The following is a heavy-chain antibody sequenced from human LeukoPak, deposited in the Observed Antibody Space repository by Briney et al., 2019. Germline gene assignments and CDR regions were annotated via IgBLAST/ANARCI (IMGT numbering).Heavy chain of an antibody. CDR1: GFTFSSYA. D-gene: IGHD6-19*01. CDR2: ISGSGGST. J-gene: IGHJ5*02. Sequence: GGSLRLSCAASGFTFSSYAMSWVRQAPGKGLEWVSAISGSGGSTYYADSVKGRFTISRDNAKNTLYLQMNSLRAEDTAVYYCARDLRVDGWFDPWGQGTLVTVSS. V-gene: IGHV3-23*01. CDR3: ARDLRVDGWFDP.